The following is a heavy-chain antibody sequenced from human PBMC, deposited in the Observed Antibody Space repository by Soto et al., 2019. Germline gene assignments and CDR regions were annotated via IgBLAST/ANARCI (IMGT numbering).Heavy chain of an antibody. CDR2: ISYDGSNK. V-gene: IGHV3-30-3*01. CDR3: ARDGKGQWLVPLYWFDY. CDR1: GFTFSSYA. Sequence: QVQLVESGGGVVQPGRSLRLSCAASGFTFSSYAMHWVRQAPGKGLEWVAVISYDGSNKYYADSVKGRFTISRDNSKNTLYLQMNSLRAEDTAVYYCARDGKGQWLVPLYWFDYWGQGTLVTVSS. D-gene: IGHD6-19*01. J-gene: IGHJ4*02.